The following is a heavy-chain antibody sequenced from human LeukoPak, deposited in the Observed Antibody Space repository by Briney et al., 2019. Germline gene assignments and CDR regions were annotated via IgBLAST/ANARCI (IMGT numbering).Heavy chain of an antibody. V-gene: IGHV4-34*01. Sequence: SETLSLTCAVYGGSFSGYYWSWIRQPPGKGREWIGEINHSGSTNYNPSPKSRVTISVDTSKNQFSLKLSSVTAADTAVYYCAYRIVVVPAATLFDYWGQGTLVTVSS. D-gene: IGHD2-2*01. CDR1: GGSFSGYY. J-gene: IGHJ4*02. CDR2: INHSGST. CDR3: AYRIVVVPAATLFDY.